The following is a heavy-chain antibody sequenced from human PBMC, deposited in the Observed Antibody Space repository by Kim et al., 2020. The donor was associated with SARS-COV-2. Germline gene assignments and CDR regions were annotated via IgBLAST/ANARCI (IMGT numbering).Heavy chain of an antibody. D-gene: IGHD6-13*01. CDR1: GFTFSSYS. CDR2: ISSSSSYI. V-gene: IGHV3-21*01. CDR3: ARESSSWYGGFDY. J-gene: IGHJ4*02. Sequence: GGSLRLSCAASGFTFSSYSMNWVRQAPGKGLEWVSSISSSSSYIYYADSVKGRFTISRDNAKNSLYLQMNSLRAEDTAVYYCARESSSWYGGFDYWGQGTLVTVSS.